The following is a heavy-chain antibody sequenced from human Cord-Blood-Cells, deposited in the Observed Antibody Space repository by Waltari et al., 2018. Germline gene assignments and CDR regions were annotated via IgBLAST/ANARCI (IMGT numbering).Heavy chain of an antibody. D-gene: IGHD5-12*01. CDR3: ARDEGGYDYYVDY. J-gene: IGHJ4*02. V-gene: IGHV1-18*01. Sequence: QGLEWMGWISAYNGNTNYAQKLQGRVTMTTDTSTSTAYMELRSLRSDDTAVYYCARDEGGYDYYVDYWGQGTLVTVSS. CDR2: ISAYNGNT.